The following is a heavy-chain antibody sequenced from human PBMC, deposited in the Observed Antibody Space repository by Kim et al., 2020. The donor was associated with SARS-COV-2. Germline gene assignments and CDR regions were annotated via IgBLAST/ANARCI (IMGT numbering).Heavy chain of an antibody. V-gene: IGHV3-11*06. CDR3: ARVAPPELGSTYDY. J-gene: IGHJ4*02. Sequence: YSDSLRGRFTTPRDKAKHSLSLQLSSLRPEDTAVYYCARVAPPELGSTYDYWGQGTLVTVSS. D-gene: IGHD7-27*01.